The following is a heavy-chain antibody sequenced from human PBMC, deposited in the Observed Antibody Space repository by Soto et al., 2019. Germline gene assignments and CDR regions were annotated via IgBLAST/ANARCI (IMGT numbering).Heavy chain of an antibody. J-gene: IGHJ6*03. CDR1: GGSFSGYY. CDR2: INHSGST. CDR3: ANGPPKHNAHMDV. Sequence: PSETLSLTCAVYGGSFSGYYWSWIRQPPGKGLEWIGEINHSGSTNYNPSLKSRVTISVDTSKNQFSLKLSSVTAADTAVYYCANGPPKHNAHMDVWGKGTTVTVSS. D-gene: IGHD1-1*01. V-gene: IGHV4-34*01.